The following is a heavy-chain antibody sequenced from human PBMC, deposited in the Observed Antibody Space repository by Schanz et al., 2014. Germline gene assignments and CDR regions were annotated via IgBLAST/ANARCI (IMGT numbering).Heavy chain of an antibody. V-gene: IGHV3-NL1*01. CDR2: IYASGAT. CDR3: ARDGNYYGSRNYYKTPYYFDY. J-gene: IGHJ4*02. Sequence: QAQLMESGGGVVQPGTSLILSCSVSGFSLNTYGIHWFRQPAGKGLEWVSTIYASGATYYADSVKRRFTISRDISKNTLHLQVTSLRAEDTAIYYCARDGNYYGSRNYYKTPYYFDYWGQGTLVTVSS. D-gene: IGHD3-10*01. CDR1: GFSLNTYG.